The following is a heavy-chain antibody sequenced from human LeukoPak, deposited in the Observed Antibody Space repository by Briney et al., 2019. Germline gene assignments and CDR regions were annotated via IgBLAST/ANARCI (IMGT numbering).Heavy chain of an antibody. CDR2: ISGSGGST. V-gene: IGHV3-23*01. CDR3: AKDPGIAAAGTYTWFDY. CDR1: GFTFRTYA. Sequence: GGSLRLSCAASGFTFRTYAMSWVRQAPGKGLEWVSAISGSGGSTYYADSVKGRFTISRDNSKNTLYLQMNSLRAEDTAVYYCAKDPGIAAAGTYTWFDYWGQGTLVTVSS. J-gene: IGHJ4*02. D-gene: IGHD6-13*01.